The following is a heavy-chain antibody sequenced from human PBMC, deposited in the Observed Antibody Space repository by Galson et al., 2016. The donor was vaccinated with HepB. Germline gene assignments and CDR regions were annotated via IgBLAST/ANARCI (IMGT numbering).Heavy chain of an antibody. J-gene: IGHJ4*02. Sequence: SLRLSCAASGFTFSNYAMSWVRQAPGKGLEWVSTIRGVGGSTYFADSVKGRFTSSRDNSKNLLYRTMNGLRAEDTAVYYCESHHSVAVRGNTPHFDYWGQGTLVIVSS. D-gene: IGHD3-10*01. V-gene: IGHV3-23*01. CDR3: ESHHSVAVRGNTPHFDY. CDR2: IRGVGGST. CDR1: GFTFSNYA.